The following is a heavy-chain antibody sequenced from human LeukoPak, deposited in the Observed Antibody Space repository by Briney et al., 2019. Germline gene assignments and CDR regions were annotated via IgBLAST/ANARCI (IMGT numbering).Heavy chain of an antibody. D-gene: IGHD2-21*02. V-gene: IGHV3-7*01. Sequence: GGSLRLSCTASGFTFTTYWMSWVRHPPGRGLEWVANIKQDGSEKYYVDSVKGRFTISRDNAKNSLYLQMNSLRAEDTAVYYCARALAYCGGDCYSFDYWGQGTLVTVSS. CDR2: IKQDGSEK. CDR3: ARALAYCGGDCYSFDY. CDR1: GFTFTTYW. J-gene: IGHJ4*02.